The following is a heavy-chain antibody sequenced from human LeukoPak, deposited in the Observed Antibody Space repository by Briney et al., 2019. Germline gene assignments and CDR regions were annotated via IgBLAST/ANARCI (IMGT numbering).Heavy chain of an antibody. D-gene: IGHD5-18*01. CDR1: GFTFSSYS. CDR3: ARVSVDTAMVTTSGFDY. V-gene: IGHV3-21*01. Sequence: GGSLRLSCAASGFTFSSYSMNWVRQAPGKGLEWVSSISSSSSYIYYADSVKGRFTISRDNAKNSLYLQMNSLRAEDTAVYYCARVSVDTAMVTTSGFDYWGQGTLVTVSS. J-gene: IGHJ4*02. CDR2: ISSSSSYI.